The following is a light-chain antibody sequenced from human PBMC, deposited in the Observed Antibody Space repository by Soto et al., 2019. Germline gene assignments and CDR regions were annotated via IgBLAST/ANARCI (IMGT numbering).Light chain of an antibody. V-gene: IGKV3-15*01. CDR3: QQYNNWLIT. CDR2: GAS. Sequence: EIVMPQSPATLSVYPGERATLSCRASQSVSGNLAWYPQKPGQAPSLLIYGASTRATGLPVRFSVSGSWTDFTRTVSSLQSEDFAVDYCQQYNNWLITFGQGTRVEIK. CDR1: QSVSGN. J-gene: IGKJ5*01.